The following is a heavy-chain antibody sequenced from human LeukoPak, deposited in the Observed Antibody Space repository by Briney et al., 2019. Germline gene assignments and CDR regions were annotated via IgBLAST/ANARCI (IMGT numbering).Heavy chain of an antibody. D-gene: IGHD3-16*01. J-gene: IGHJ4*02. V-gene: IGHV4-61*02. CDR1: GGSISSGSYY. CDR2: IYTSGST. Sequence: PSQTLSLTCTVSGGSISSGSYYWSWIRQPAGKGLEWIGRIYTSGSTNYNPSLKSRVTISVDTSKNQFSLKLSSVTAADTAVYYCARAIPGPPRMITFGPSGPGHPPYFDYWGQGTLVTVSS. CDR3: ARAIPGPPRMITFGPSGPGHPPYFDY.